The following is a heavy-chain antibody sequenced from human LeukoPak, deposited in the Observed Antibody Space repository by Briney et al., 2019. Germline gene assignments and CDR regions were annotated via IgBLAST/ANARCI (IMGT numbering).Heavy chain of an antibody. Sequence: GGSLRLSCAASGFTFRSYAMHWVRQAPGKGLEYVSAISSNGGSTYYANSVKGRFTISRDNSKNTLYLQMGSLRAEDMAVYYCARDEDYGDYMNWFDPWGQGTLVTVSS. V-gene: IGHV3-64*01. CDR3: ARDEDYGDYMNWFDP. CDR1: GFTFRSYA. CDR2: ISSNGGST. J-gene: IGHJ5*02. D-gene: IGHD4-17*01.